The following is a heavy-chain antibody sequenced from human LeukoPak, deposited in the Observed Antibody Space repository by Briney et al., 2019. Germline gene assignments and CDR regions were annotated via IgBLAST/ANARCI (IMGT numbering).Heavy chain of an antibody. CDR1: GFTFNTYGMHS. Sequence: GGSLRLSCVASGFTFNTYGMHSMHWVRQAPGKGLEWVSAISGSGGSTYYADSVKGRFTISRDNSKNTLYLQMNSLRAEDTAVYYCAKSSDYDILDAFDIWGQGTMVTVSS. J-gene: IGHJ3*02. CDR3: AKSSDYDILDAFDI. CDR2: ISGSGGST. D-gene: IGHD3-9*01. V-gene: IGHV3-23*01.